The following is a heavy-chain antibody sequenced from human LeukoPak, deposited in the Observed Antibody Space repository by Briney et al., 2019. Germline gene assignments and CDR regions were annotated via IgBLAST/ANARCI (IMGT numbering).Heavy chain of an antibody. CDR3: ARVTYSSGWYEGKYYFDY. CDR2: IYYSGST. V-gene: IGHV4-59*01. D-gene: IGHD6-19*01. Sequence: SETLSLTCTVSGGSISSYYWSWIRQPPGKGLEWIGYIYYSGSTNYNPSLQSRVTISVDTSKNQFSLKLSSVTAADTAVYYCARVTYSSGWYEGKYYFDYWGQGTLVTVSS. CDR1: GGSISSYY. J-gene: IGHJ4*02.